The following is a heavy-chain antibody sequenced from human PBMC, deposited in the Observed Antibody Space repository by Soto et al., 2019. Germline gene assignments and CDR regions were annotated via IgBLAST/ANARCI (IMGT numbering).Heavy chain of an antibody. CDR3: ARGPSPLAY. CDR1: GFTFSSYA. J-gene: IGHJ4*02. V-gene: IGHV3-30-3*01. Sequence: QVQLVESGGGVVQPGRSLRLSCAASGFTFSSYAMHWVRQAPGKGLEWVAVISYDGSNKYYVDSVKGRFTISRDNSKNTLYLQMNSLRAEDTAVYYCARGPSPLAYWGRGTVVIVSS. D-gene: IGHD6-6*01. CDR2: ISYDGSNK.